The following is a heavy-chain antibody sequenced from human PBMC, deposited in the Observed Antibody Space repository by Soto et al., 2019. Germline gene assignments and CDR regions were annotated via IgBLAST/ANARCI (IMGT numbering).Heavy chain of an antibody. Sequence: GGSLRLSCAASGFTFSSYSMNWVRQAPGKGLEWVSSISSSSSYIYYADSVMGRFTISRDNAKNSLYLQMNSLRAEDTAVYYCARGRIDQLLILYYWGQGTLVTVSS. J-gene: IGHJ4*02. CDR1: GFTFSSYS. V-gene: IGHV3-21*01. CDR2: ISSSSSYI. CDR3: ARGRIDQLLILYY. D-gene: IGHD2-2*01.